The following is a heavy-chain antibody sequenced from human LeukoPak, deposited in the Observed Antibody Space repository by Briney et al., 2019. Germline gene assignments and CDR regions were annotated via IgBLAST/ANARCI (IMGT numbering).Heavy chain of an antibody. J-gene: IGHJ2*01. CDR3: ARQDRYPSFHWYFDL. D-gene: IGHD2-21*02. V-gene: IGHV4-39*01. Sequence: KPSEALSLPCPVSGGSISSSSYYWGWIRQPPGKGLEWIGSIYYSGSTYYNPSLKSRVTISVDTSKNQFSLKLSSVTAADTAVYYCARQDRYPSFHWYFDLWGRGTLVTVSS. CDR1: GGSISSSSYY. CDR2: IYYSGST.